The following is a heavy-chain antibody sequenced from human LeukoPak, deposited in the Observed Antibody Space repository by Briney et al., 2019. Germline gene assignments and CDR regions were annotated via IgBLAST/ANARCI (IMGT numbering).Heavy chain of an antibody. CDR3: AKDSSVPAGGYYGMDV. D-gene: IGHD2-2*01. CDR1: GFTFSSYA. J-gene: IGHJ6*02. Sequence: AGGSLRLSCAASGFTFSSYAMSWVRQAPGKGLEWVSAISGSGGSTYYADSVKGRFTISRDNSKNTLYLQMNSLGAEDTAVYYCAKDSSVPAGGYYGMDVWGQGTTVTVSS. CDR2: ISGSGGST. V-gene: IGHV3-23*01.